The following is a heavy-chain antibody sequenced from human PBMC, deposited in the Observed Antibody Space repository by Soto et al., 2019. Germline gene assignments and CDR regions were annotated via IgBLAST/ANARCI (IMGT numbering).Heavy chain of an antibody. V-gene: IGHV6-1*01. CDR1: GDSVSSISAA. J-gene: IGHJ4*02. CDR2: TYFRSKWYT. Sequence: PSQTLSLTCAISGDSVSSISAAWNWIRQSSSRGLEWLGRTYFRSKWYTGYAPSVKSRITINPDTSKNQFSLQLTSVTPEDTAVYYCTDRDVQYWGQGTLVTVSS. CDR3: TDRDVQY.